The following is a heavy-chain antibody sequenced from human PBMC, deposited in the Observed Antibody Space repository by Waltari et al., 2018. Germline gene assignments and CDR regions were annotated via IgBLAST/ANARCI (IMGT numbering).Heavy chain of an antibody. J-gene: IGHJ6*02. CDR1: GGTFSSYA. V-gene: IGHV1-69*01. Sequence: QVQLVQSGAEVKKPGSSVKVSCKASGGTFSSYAISWVRQAPGQGLEWMGGIIPIFGTANYGQQFQGRVTITADESTRTAYMELSSLSSADTAVYYCARDPGVYSSSPDVYYYYGMDVWGQGTTVTVSS. CDR3: ARDPGVYSSSPDVYYYYGMDV. D-gene: IGHD6-6*01. CDR2: IIPIFGTA.